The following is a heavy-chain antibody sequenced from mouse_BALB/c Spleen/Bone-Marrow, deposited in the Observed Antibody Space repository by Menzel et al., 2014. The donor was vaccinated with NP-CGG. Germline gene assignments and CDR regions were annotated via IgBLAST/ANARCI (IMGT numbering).Heavy chain of an antibody. V-gene: IGHV1S81*02. CDR1: GYTFTSYW. Sequence: QVQLQQSGAELVKPGTSVKLSRKTSGYTFTSYWMHWVKQRPGQGLEWIGEIIPSNGRSNYNEKFKNKATLTVDKSSSTAYMQLSSLTSEDSTVYFCARTYGDSPYFYAMDYWGQGTSVTVSS. CDR2: IIPSNGRS. CDR3: ARTYGDSPYFYAMDY. J-gene: IGHJ4*01. D-gene: IGHD2-13*01.